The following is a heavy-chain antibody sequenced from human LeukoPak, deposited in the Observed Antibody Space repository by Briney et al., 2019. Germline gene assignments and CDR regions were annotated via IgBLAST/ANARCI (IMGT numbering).Heavy chain of an antibody. J-gene: IGHJ4*02. CDR2: ISGGGGST. D-gene: IGHD5-18*01. Sequence: PGGSLRLSCAASGFTFSSYAMSWVRQAPGKGLEWVSAISGGGGSTYYADSVKGRFTISRDNSKNTLYLQMNSLRAEDTAVYYCASTGYSYGYGRFDYWGQGTLVTVSS. V-gene: IGHV3-23*01. CDR1: GFTFSSYA. CDR3: ASTGYSYGYGRFDY.